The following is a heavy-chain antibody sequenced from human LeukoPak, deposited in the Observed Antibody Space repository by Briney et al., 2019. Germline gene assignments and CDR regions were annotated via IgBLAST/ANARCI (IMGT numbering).Heavy chain of an antibody. Sequence: SETLSLTCTVSGGSISSSSYYWGWIRQPPGKGLEWIGSIYYSGSTYYNPSLKSRVTISVDTSKNQFSLKLSSVTAADTAVYYCARDPGERFTIIGVVILRDWFDPWGQGTLVTVSS. J-gene: IGHJ5*02. CDR1: GGSISSSSYY. CDR2: IYYSGST. V-gene: IGHV4-39*07. CDR3: ARDPGERFTIIGVVILRDWFDP. D-gene: IGHD3-3*01.